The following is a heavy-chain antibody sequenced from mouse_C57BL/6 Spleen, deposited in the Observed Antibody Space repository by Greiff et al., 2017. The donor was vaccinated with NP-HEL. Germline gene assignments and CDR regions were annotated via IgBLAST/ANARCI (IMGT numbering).Heavy chain of an antibody. V-gene: IGHV5-9*01. CDR2: ISGGGGNT. D-gene: IGHD1-1*01. J-gene: IGHJ1*03. Sequence: EVKLMESGGGLVKPGGSLKLSCAASGFTFSSYTMSWVRQTPEKRLEWVATISGGGGNTYYPDSVKGRFTISRDNAKNTLYLQMSSLRSEDTALYYCARHEDYGSSYLYFDVWGTGTTVTVSS. CDR3: ARHEDYGSSYLYFDV. CDR1: GFTFSSYT.